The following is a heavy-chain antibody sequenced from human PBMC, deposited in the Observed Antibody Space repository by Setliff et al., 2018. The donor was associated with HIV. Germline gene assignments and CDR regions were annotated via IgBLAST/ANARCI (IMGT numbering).Heavy chain of an antibody. CDR3: ATRGDLLGRRASTVTVYYYYLDV. D-gene: IGHD4-17*01. CDR1: GYTFTNFG. V-gene: IGHV1-18*01. Sequence: ASVKVSCKASGYTFTNFGISWVRQAPGQGLEWMGWISVYNGKIDYAQKFQGRVTMTTETSTSTAHMELRSLRSDDTAVYYCATRGDLLGRRASTVTVYYYYLDVWGNGTTVTVSS. J-gene: IGHJ6*03. CDR2: ISVYNGKI.